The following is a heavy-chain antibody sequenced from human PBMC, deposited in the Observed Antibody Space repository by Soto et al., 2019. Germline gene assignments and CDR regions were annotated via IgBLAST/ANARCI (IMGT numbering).Heavy chain of an antibody. CDR1: GYTFTSYA. D-gene: IGHD2-2*01. CDR3: ARVPLEYQLPWFDP. V-gene: IGHV1-3*01. Sequence: QVQLVQSGAEVKKPGASVKVSCKASGYTFTSYAMHWVRQAPGQRLEWMGWINAGNGNTKYSQKFQGRVTITRDTSASTSYMELSSLRSEDTAVYYCARVPLEYQLPWFDPWGQGTLVTVSS. J-gene: IGHJ5*02. CDR2: INAGNGNT.